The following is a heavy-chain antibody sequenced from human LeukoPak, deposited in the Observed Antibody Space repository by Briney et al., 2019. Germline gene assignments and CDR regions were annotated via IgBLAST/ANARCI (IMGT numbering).Heavy chain of an antibody. J-gene: IGHJ4*02. V-gene: IGHV1-69*13. D-gene: IGHD4-17*01. CDR1: RGAFSTYA. CDR2: IIPIFGTA. Sequence: ASVKVSCKASRGAFSTYAINWVRQAPGQGLEWMGGIIPIFGTANYAQKFQGRVTITADESTSTAYMELSSLRSEDTAVYYCASLGGGSTVTTYLNYWGQGTLVIVSS. CDR3: ASLGGGSTVTTYLNY.